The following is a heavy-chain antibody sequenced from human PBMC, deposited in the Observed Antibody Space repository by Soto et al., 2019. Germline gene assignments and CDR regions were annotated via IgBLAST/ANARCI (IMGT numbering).Heavy chain of an antibody. J-gene: IGHJ5*02. D-gene: IGHD3-3*01. CDR2: MNPNSGNT. CDR3: ARVPITIFGVVISYWLDP. V-gene: IGHV1-8*02. CDR1: GGTFSSYT. Sequence: ASVKVSCKASGGTFSSYTISWVRQATGQGLEWMGWMNPNSGNTGYAPKFQGRVTMTRNTSITTAYMELSSLRSEDTAVYYCARVPITIFGVVISYWLDPWGQGTLVTVSS.